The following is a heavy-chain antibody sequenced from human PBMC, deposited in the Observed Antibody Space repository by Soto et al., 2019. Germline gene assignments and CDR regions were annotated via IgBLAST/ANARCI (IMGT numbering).Heavy chain of an antibody. CDR1: GFTFINYA. CDR2: ISGGGDRT. V-gene: IGHV3-23*01. D-gene: IGHD2-2*01. Sequence: EVQLLESGGGLVQPGGSLRLSCVGSGFTFINYAMNWLRQTPGKGLEWVSGISGGGDRTFDADSVKGRFTISRDNSKNTVNLQMNSLRADDTAVYYCARKVLGSTSRPDWWYFDLWGRGTLVTVSS. CDR3: ARKVLGSTSRPDWWYFDL. J-gene: IGHJ2*01.